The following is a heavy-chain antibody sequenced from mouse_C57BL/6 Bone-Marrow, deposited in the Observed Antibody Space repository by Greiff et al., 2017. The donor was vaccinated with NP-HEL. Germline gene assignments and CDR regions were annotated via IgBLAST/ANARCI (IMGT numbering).Heavy chain of an antibody. J-gene: IGHJ3*01. D-gene: IGHD2-1*01. Sequence: EVQLVESGEGLVKPGGSLKLSCAASGFTFSSYAMSWVRQTPEKRLEWVAYISSGGDYIYYADTVKGRFTISRDNARNTLYLQMSSLKSEDTAMYYCTRDYGNFGRFAYWGQGTLVTVSA. CDR1: GFTFSSYA. CDR3: TRDYGNFGRFAY. CDR2: ISSGGDYI. V-gene: IGHV5-9-1*02.